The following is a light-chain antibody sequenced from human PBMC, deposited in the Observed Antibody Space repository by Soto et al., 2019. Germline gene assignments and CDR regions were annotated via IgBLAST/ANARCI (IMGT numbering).Light chain of an antibody. J-gene: IGLJ1*01. CDR2: GVS. CDR1: ISDFVVYNY. V-gene: IGLV2-14*01. Sequence: QSVLTQPASVSGSPGQSITISCTGTISDFVVYNYVSWYQQHPGKAPKLMIYGVSNRPSGVSNRFSGSKSGNTASLTISGLQADDEADYYCSSHTISSALQVFGPGIKVTV. CDR3: SSHTISSALQV.